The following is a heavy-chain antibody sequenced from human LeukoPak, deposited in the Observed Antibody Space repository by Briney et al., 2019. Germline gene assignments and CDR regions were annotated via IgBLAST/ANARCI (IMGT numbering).Heavy chain of an antibody. Sequence: GRSLRLSCAASGFTFDDYAMHWVRQAPGKGLEWVSGISWNSGSIGYADSVKGRFTISRDNAKNSLYLQMNSLRAEDTAVYYCASSPRFRDGEEFDYWGQGTLVTVSS. CDR1: GFTFDDYA. J-gene: IGHJ4*02. CDR2: ISWNSGSI. V-gene: IGHV3-9*01. D-gene: IGHD4-17*01. CDR3: ASSPRFRDGEEFDY.